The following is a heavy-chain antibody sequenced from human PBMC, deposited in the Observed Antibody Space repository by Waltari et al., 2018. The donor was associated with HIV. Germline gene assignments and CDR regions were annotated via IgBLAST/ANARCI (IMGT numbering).Heavy chain of an antibody. CDR1: GFTLSTYT. CDR2: ITSTSRSI. J-gene: IGHJ4*02. V-gene: IGHV3-21*02. CDR3: VADLGGSHDS. Sequence: MQLVESGGGLVKPGGSRRLSGATSGFTLSTYTMTWVRQTPGKGLELISSITSTSRSIFYSDSTKGRFIISRDNAQNSLSLQMTSLTAEDTAVYFCVADLGGSHDSWGQGTLVTVSS. D-gene: IGHD1-26*01.